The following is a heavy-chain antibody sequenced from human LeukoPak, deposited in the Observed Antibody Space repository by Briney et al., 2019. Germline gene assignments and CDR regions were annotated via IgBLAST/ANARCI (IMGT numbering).Heavy chain of an antibody. CDR1: GFTVSSTY. V-gene: IGHV3-53*01. CDR2: IYSGGST. D-gene: IGHD3-10*01. Sequence: GGSLRLSCAASGFTVSSTYMSWARQAPGKGLEWVSVIYSGGSTYYADSVKGRFTISRDNSKNTFYLQMNSLRAEDTAVYYCARGVSYGSGSYIGDPWGQGTLVTVPS. CDR3: ARGVSYGSGSYIGDP. J-gene: IGHJ5*02.